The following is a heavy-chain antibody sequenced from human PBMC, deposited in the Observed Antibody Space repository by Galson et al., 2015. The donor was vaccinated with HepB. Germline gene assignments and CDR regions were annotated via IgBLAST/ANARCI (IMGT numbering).Heavy chain of an antibody. D-gene: IGHD2-15*01. CDR1: GFTFSDYY. Sequence: SLRLSCAASGFTFSDYYMSWIRQAPGKGLEWVSYISSSSSYTNYADSVKGRFTISRDNAKNSLYLQMNSLRAEDTAVYYCARDRGYCSGGSCPKGAFDIWGQGTMVTVSS. CDR3: ARDRGYCSGGSCPKGAFDI. V-gene: IGHV3-11*05. J-gene: IGHJ3*02. CDR2: ISSSSSYT.